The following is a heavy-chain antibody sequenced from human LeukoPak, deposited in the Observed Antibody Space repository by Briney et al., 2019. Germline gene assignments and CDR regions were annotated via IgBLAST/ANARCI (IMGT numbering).Heavy chain of an antibody. Sequence: GGSLRLSCAGSGFTFNAYWMTWVRQPPGKGLEWVANIKQDGSQKYYVDSVKGRFTISRDNAKNSVYLQMNKLRAEDTAVYYCARDLSQHFDWLLSGDTWGQGTLVTVSS. CDR1: GFTFNAYW. D-gene: IGHD3-9*01. CDR2: IKQDGSQK. V-gene: IGHV3-7*04. J-gene: IGHJ5*02. CDR3: ARDLSQHFDWLLSGDT.